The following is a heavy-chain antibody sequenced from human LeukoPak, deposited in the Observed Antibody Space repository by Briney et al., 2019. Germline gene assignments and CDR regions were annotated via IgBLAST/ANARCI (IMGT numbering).Heavy chain of an antibody. CDR3: AKALLTGYCSSTSCYAPGAFDI. CDR2: ISGSGGST. CDR1: GFTFISYA. V-gene: IGHV3-23*01. D-gene: IGHD2-2*01. Sequence: RGGSLSLSCAASGFTFISYAMSWVRQAPGKGLEWVSAISGSGGSTYYADSVKGRFTISRDNSKNTLYLQMNSLRAEDTAVYYCAKALLTGYCSSTSCYAPGAFDIWGQGTMVTVSS. J-gene: IGHJ3*02.